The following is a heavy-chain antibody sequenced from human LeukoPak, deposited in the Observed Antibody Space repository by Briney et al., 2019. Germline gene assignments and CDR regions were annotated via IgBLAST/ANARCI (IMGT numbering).Heavy chain of an antibody. D-gene: IGHD4-23*01. Sequence: PGGSLRLSCAASGFIFSDYWMHWVRRAPGKGLVWVSHISSDGSSTTYADSVKGRFTISRDNAKNTLSLQMNSLRAEDTAVYYCVRDDNAGHSGLGDFWGQGTLVTVSS. CDR1: GFIFSDYW. V-gene: IGHV3-74*01. CDR3: VRDDNAGHSGLGDF. CDR2: ISSDGSST. J-gene: IGHJ4*02.